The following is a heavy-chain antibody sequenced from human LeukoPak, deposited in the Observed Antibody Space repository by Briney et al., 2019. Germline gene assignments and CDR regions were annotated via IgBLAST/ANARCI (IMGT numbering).Heavy chain of an antibody. CDR2: IYYSGRT. CDR3: ARHGLEYSSSWGSHAFDI. CDR1: GGSISSSSYY. V-gene: IGHV4-39*01. D-gene: IGHD6-6*01. Sequence: SETLSLTCTVSGGSISSSSYYWGWIRQPPGTGLEWIGSIYYSGRTYYNPSLKSRVTISVDTSKNQFSLKLSSVTAADTAVYYCARHGLEYSSSWGSHAFDIWGQGTMVIVSS. J-gene: IGHJ3*02.